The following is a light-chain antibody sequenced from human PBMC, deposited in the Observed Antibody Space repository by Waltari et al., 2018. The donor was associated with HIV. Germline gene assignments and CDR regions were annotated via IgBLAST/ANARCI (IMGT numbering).Light chain of an antibody. CDR2: DVT. V-gene: IGLV2-23*02. Sequence: QSALTQPASVCGSLGQSSPISSTGTSSEVGKYNLVSWFQQHPGKAPKFVIYDVTKRPSGVSERFAGSNSGNTASLTISGLQAEDEADYYCPSGASTSTFIFGGGTKLTVL. CDR1: SSEVGKYNL. J-gene: IGLJ2*01. CDR3: PSGASTSTFI.